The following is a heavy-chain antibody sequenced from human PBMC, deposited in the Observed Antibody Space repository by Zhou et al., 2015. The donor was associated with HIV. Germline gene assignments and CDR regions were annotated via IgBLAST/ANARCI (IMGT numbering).Heavy chain of an antibody. CDR1: GFTLSNYG. Sequence: QVQLVESGGGVVQPGRSLRLSCAASGFTLSNYGMHWVRQAPGKGLEWVAVIYYDGSNKYYADSVKGRFSISRDISKNTVYLQLNSLRAEDTAVYYCAREESYYGSGSYYNVAYHYYYGMDVWGQGTTVTVSS. D-gene: IGHD3-10*01. J-gene: IGHJ6*02. CDR2: IYYDGSNK. V-gene: IGHV3-33*08. CDR3: AREESYYGSGSYYNVAYHYYYGMDV.